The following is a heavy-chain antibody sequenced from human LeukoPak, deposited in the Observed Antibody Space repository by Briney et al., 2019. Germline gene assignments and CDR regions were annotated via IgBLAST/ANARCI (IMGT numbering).Heavy chain of an antibody. V-gene: IGHV4-61*02. D-gene: IGHD3-10*01. CDR1: GGSISSGNYY. CDR3: ARVVRGVIDDGY. J-gene: IGHJ4*02. CDR2: IYINGST. Sequence: SETLSLTCTVSGGSISSGNYYWSWIRQPAGKGLEWIGRIYINGSTNYNPSLKSRVTISVDTSKNQFSLKLSSVTAADTAVYYCARVVRGVIDDGYWGQGTLVTVSS.